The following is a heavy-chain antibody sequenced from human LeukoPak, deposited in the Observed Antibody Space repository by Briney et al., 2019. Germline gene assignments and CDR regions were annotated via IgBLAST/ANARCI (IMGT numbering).Heavy chain of an antibody. J-gene: IGHJ4*02. CDR3: ARRGYSGVGGYWLFDY. D-gene: IGHD5-12*01. CDR2: IYSGDSDT. V-gene: IGHV5-51*01. CDR1: GSPFSTYW. Sequence: GESLQISCQGSGSPFSTYWIGWVRQVPGKGLEWMGIIYSGDSDTRCSPSFQGQVAISVDKSISTAYLQWSSLKASDTAMYYGARRGYSGVGGYWLFDYWGQGTLVTASS.